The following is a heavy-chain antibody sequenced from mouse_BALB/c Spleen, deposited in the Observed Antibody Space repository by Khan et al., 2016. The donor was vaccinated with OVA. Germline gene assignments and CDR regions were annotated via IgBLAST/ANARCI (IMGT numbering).Heavy chain of an antibody. V-gene: IGHV3-6*02. Sequence: VQLKESGPGLVKPSQSLSLTCSVTGYSITCGYFWNWIRQFPGNNLEWMGYIRYDGNSDYNPSLKNRISITRDTSKNQFFLKLNSVTPEDTATYYCARGGSSGPAWFTYWGQGTLVTVSA. J-gene: IGHJ3*01. CDR1: GYSITCGYF. D-gene: IGHD3-1*01. CDR2: IRYDGNS. CDR3: ARGGSSGPAWFTY.